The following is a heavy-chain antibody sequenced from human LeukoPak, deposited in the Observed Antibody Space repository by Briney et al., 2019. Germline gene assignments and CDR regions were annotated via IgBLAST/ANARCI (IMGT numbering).Heavy chain of an antibody. J-gene: IGHJ4*02. V-gene: IGHV4-59*01. Sequence: SETLSLTCTVSGGSISGYYWSWIRQPPGKGLEWIGYIYYSGSTNYNPSLKSRVTISVDTSKNQFSLKLSSVTAADTAVYYCARDRSSELDYWGQGTLVTVSS. CDR1: GGSISGYY. D-gene: IGHD1-26*01. CDR2: IYYSGST. CDR3: ARDRSSELDY.